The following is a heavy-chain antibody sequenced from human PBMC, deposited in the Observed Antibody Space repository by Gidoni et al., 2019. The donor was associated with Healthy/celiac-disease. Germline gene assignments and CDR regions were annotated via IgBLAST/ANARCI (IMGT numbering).Heavy chain of an antibody. J-gene: IGHJ4*02. CDR2: ISYDGSNN. V-gene: IGHV3-30*04. CDR1: GFTFSSYA. CDR3: AREGRNSMVRGVAFDY. D-gene: IGHD3-10*01. Sequence: QVQLVEPGGGVVQPGRSLRLSCAASGFTFSSYAMHWVRQAPGKGLEWVAVISYDGSNNYYADSVKCRFNISRDNSKNTLYLQMNSLRAEDTAVYYCAREGRNSMVRGVAFDYWGQGTLVTVSS.